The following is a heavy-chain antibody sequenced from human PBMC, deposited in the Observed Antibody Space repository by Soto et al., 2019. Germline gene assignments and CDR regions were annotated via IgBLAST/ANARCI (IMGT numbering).Heavy chain of an antibody. CDR1: GYTFTSYG. V-gene: IGHV1-18*01. Sequence: ASVKVSCKASGYTFTSYGISWVRQAPGQGLEWMGWISAYNGNTDYAQKLQGRVTMTTDTSTSTAYMELRSLRSDDTAVYYCARDWQYYYDSSGYSPNHDAFDIWGQGTMVTVSS. CDR2: ISAYNGNT. D-gene: IGHD3-22*01. CDR3: ARDWQYYYDSSGYSPNHDAFDI. J-gene: IGHJ3*02.